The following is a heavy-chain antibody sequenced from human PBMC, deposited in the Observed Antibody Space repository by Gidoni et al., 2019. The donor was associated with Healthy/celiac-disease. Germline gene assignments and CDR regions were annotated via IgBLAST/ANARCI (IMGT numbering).Heavy chain of an antibody. CDR3: ARGGLEDSSSWYYFDY. J-gene: IGHJ4*02. CDR2: INHSGST. V-gene: IGHV4-34*01. D-gene: IGHD6-13*01. CDR1: GGSFRGYY. Sequence: QVQLQQWGAGLLKPSETLSLTCAVYGGSFRGYYWSWIRQPPGKGLEWIGEINHSGSTNYNPSLKSRVTISVDTSKNQFSLKLSSVTAADTAVYYCARGGLEDSSSWYYFDYWGQGTLVTVSS.